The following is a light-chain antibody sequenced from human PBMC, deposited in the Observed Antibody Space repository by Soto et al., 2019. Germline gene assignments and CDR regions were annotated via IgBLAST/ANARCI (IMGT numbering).Light chain of an antibody. Sequence: QSVLTQPASVSGSPGQSITISCTGTSSDIGGYSYVSWYQHHPGKAPKLIIFEVVNRPSGVSHRFSASKSGNTASLTISGLQAEDEADYYCSSYTSSSTLVFGGGTKLTVL. J-gene: IGLJ2*01. CDR3: SSYTSSSTLV. V-gene: IGLV2-14*01. CDR2: EVV. CDR1: SSDIGGYSY.